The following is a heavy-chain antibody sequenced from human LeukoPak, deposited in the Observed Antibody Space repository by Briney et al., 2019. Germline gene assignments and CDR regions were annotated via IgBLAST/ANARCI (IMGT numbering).Heavy chain of an antibody. CDR2: IYHSGST. CDR1: GYSISSVYY. V-gene: IGHV4-38-2*02. CDR3: ARDVPYGGNSPRFDY. Sequence: SETLSLTCAVSGYSISSVYYRGWIRQPPGKGLEWIGNIYHSGSTYYNPSLKSRVTISVDTSKNQFSLKLTSVTAADPDLYYCARDVPYGGNSPRFDYWGQGTLVTVSS. D-gene: IGHD4-23*01. J-gene: IGHJ4*02.